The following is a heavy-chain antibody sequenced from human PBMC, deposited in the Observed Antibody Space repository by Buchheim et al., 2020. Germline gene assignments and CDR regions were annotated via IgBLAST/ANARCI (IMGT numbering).Heavy chain of an antibody. J-gene: IGHJ2*01. D-gene: IGHD3-22*01. CDR2: IYYSGST. CDR1: GGSISSSSYY. V-gene: IGHV4-39*01. Sequence: QLQLQESGPGLVKPSETLSLTCTVSGGSISSSSYYWGWIRQPPGKGLEWIGSIYYSGSTYYNPSLKSRVTISVATSKNQFSLKLSSVTAADTAVYYCARRVTMIVVVITRDWYFDLWGRGTL. CDR3: ARRVTMIVVVITRDWYFDL.